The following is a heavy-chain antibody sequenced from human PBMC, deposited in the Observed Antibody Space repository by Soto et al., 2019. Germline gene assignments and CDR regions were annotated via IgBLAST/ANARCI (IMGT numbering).Heavy chain of an antibody. Sequence: EVQLVESGGGLVQPGRSLRLSCAASGFTFDDYAMHWVRQAPGKGLEWVSGISWNSGSIGYADSVKGRFTISRDNAKNSLYLQMNSLRAEDTALYYCAKGTGYCSGGSCYSVLGYYYYYMDVWGKGTTVTVSS. D-gene: IGHD2-15*01. CDR3: AKGTGYCSGGSCYSVLGYYYYYMDV. V-gene: IGHV3-9*01. CDR2: ISWNSGSI. J-gene: IGHJ6*03. CDR1: GFTFDDYA.